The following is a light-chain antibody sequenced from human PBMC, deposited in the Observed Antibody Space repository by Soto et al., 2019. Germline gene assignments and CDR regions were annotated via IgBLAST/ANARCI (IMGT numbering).Light chain of an antibody. CDR3: QHYSSYSEA. V-gene: IGKV1-5*03. Sequence: DIQMTQSPSTLSGSVGVRVTITCRASQTISSWLAWYQQKPGKAPKLLIYKASTLKSGVPSRFSGSGSGTEFTLTISSLQPDDFATYYCQHYSSYSEAFGQGTKVDIK. CDR1: QTISSW. J-gene: IGKJ1*01. CDR2: KAS.